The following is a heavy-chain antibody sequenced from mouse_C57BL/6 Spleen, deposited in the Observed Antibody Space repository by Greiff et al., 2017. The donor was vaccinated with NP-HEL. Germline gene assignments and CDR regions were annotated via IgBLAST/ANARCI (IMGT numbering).Heavy chain of an antibody. Sequence: VQLQQSGAELVRPGASVTLSCKASGYTFTDYEMHWVKQTPVHGLEWIGAIDPETGGTAYNQKFKSKAILTADKSSSTAYMELRSLTSEDSAVYYCTRRYYGNYSYYFDYWGQGTTLTVSS. D-gene: IGHD2-1*01. V-gene: IGHV1-15*01. CDR1: GYTFTDYE. CDR2: IDPETGGT. J-gene: IGHJ2*01. CDR3: TRRYYGNYSYYFDY.